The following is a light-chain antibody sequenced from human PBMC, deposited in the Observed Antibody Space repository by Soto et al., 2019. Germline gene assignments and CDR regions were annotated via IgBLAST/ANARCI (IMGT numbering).Light chain of an antibody. CDR2: GNT. CDR3: QSYDSSLSGYV. V-gene: IGLV1-40*01. J-gene: IGLJ1*01. Sequence: QSVLTQPPSVSGAPGQTVTISCTGSSSNIGAGYDVHWYQQLPGTAPKLLIYGNTNRPSGVPDRFSGSKSGTSASLAITGLQAEDEADYYCQSYDSSLSGYVFGIGTKVTVL. CDR1: SSNIGAGYD.